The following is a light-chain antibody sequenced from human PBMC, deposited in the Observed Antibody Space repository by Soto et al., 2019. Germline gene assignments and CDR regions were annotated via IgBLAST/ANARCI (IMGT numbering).Light chain of an antibody. CDR3: QQCHNWPRT. Sequence: EIVMTQSPATLSLSPGERAALSCRASQSINSELAWYQQKPGQLPRLLIYGASTRATGVPARFTGSESGSEVTLTISGLQSEDFAVYYCQQCHNWPRTFGQGTRLEI. CDR2: GAS. V-gene: IGKV3-15*01. J-gene: IGKJ2*02. CDR1: QSINSE.